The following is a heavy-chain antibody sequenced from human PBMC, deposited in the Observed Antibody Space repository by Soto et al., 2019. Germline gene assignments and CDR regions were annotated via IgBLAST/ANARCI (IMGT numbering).Heavy chain of an antibody. CDR1: GGTFSSYT. D-gene: IGHD5-12*01. CDR2: IIPILGIA. J-gene: IGHJ5*02. Sequence: QVQLVQSGAEVKKPGSSVKVSCKASGGTFSSYTISWVRQAPGQGLEWMGRIIPILGIANYAQKFQGRVTITADKSTSTAYMELSSLRCEDTAVYYCARGGARAYLEMATIIHGFDPWGQGTLVTVSS. CDR3: ARGGARAYLEMATIIHGFDP. V-gene: IGHV1-69*02.